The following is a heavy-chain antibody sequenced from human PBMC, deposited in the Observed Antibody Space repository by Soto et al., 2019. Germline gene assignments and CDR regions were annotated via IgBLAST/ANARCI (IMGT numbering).Heavy chain of an antibody. D-gene: IGHD3-9*01. CDR2: IYYSGST. V-gene: IGHV4-34*01. CDR1: GGSFSGYY. Sequence: QVQLQQWGAGLLKPSETLSLTCAVYGGSFSGYYWSWIRQPPGKGLEWIGYIYYSGSTYYNPSLKSRVTISVDTSKNQFSLKLSSVTAADTAVYYCASILTAPGNWFDPWGQGTLVTVSS. CDR3: ASILTAPGNWFDP. J-gene: IGHJ5*02.